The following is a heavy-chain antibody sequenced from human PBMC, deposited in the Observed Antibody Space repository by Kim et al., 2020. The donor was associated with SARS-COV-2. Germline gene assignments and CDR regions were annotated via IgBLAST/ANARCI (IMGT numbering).Heavy chain of an antibody. D-gene: IGHD3-10*01. V-gene: IGHV3-30*18. Sequence: GGSLRLSCAASGFSFSSYAMNWVRQAPGKGLEWVAFISHDGRDQYYVDSVKGRFTISRDNSKNTLYLQMNTLSADDTAVYYCAKDRYGSGSTYYHHWGQGTLVTVS. CDR1: GFSFSSYA. J-gene: IGHJ4*02. CDR2: ISHDGRDQ. CDR3: AKDRYGSGSTYYHH.